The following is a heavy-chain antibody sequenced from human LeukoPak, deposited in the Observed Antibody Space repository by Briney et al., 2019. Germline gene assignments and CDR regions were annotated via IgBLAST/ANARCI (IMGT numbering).Heavy chain of an antibody. CDR3: TVGGSYYNY. CDR1: VFTFGDYA. J-gene: IGHJ4*02. Sequence: SLRLSCAASVFTFGDYAISWVRRAPGPRLEWLGFIRSKAYGGTTEYAATMKGSFAISRDDSKSVAYLQMNSLKTEDTAVYYCTVGGSYYNYWGQGTLVTVSS. V-gene: IGHV3-49*04. D-gene: IGHD1-26*01. CDR2: IRSKAYGGTT.